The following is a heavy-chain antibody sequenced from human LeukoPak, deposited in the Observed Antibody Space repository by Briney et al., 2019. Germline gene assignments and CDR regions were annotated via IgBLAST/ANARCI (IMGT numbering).Heavy chain of an antibody. V-gene: IGHV1-2*02. Sequence: ASVKVSCKASGYTFTGYYMHWVRQAPGQGLEWIGWINPNSGGTNYAQKFQGRVTMTRDTSISTAYMELSRLGSDDTAVYYCARVVRGVISGWFDPWGQGTLVTVSS. CDR1: GYTFTGYY. J-gene: IGHJ5*02. CDR3: ARVVRGVISGWFDP. CDR2: INPNSGGT. D-gene: IGHD3-10*01.